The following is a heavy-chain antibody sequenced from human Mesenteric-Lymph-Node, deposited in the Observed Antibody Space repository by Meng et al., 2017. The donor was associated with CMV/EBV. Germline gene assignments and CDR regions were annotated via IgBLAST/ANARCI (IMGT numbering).Heavy chain of an antibody. J-gene: IGHJ3*02. V-gene: IGHV1-2*02. D-gene: IGHD1-26*01. Sequence: ASVKVSCKASGYTFTGYYMHWVRQAPGQGLEWMGWINPNSGGTNYAQKFQGRVTMTRDTSISTAYMELSSLRSEDTAVYYCARETVGANGKAHAFDIWGQGTMVTVSS. CDR2: INPNSGGT. CDR1: GYTFTGYY. CDR3: ARETVGANGKAHAFDI.